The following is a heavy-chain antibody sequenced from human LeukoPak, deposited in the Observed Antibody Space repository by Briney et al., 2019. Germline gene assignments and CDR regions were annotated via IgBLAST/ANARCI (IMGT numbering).Heavy chain of an antibody. D-gene: IGHD6-6*01. CDR1: GGSFSGYY. J-gene: IGHJ5*02. CDR3: ARHGYRQLGWFDP. CDR2: INHSGST. Sequence: SETLSLTCAVYGGSFSGYYWSWIRQPPGKGLEWIGEINHSGSTNYNPSLKSRVTISVDTSKNQFSLKLSSVTAADTAVYYCARHGYRQLGWFDPWGQGTLVTVSS. V-gene: IGHV4-34*01.